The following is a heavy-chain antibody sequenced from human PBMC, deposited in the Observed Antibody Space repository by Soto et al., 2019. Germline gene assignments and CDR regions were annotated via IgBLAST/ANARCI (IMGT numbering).Heavy chain of an antibody. D-gene: IGHD3-10*01. V-gene: IGHV1-69*04. CDR3: AGGATGSFHYYYMDV. CDR2: IIPMLGVP. J-gene: IGHJ6*03. CDR1: GGTFNSYA. Sequence: QVQLVQSGAEVKKPGSSVNVSCKASGGTFNSYAINWVRQAPGQGLEWVGRIIPMLGVPNYAQKFQGRIMITADKFTATAYMEVTSLRSEDTAVSYCAGGATGSFHYYYMDVWGKGTTVTVSS.